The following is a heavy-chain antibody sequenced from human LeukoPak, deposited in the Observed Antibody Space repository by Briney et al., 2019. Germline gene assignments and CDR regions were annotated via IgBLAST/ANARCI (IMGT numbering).Heavy chain of an antibody. CDR1: GGPISTYY. J-gene: IGHJ4*02. CDR2: IYYSGST. V-gene: IGHV4-59*08. Sequence: SETLSLTCTVAGGPISTYYWSWIRQPPGEGLEWIGYIYYSGSTSYSPSLKSRVTISVDASKNQFSLKLSSVAAADTAVYYCARHAAHRNFDYWGQGTLVTVSS. CDR3: ARHAAHRNFDY. D-gene: IGHD6-25*01.